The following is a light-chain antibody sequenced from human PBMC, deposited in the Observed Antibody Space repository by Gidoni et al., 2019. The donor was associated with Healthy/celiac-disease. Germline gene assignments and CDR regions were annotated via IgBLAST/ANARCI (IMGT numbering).Light chain of an antibody. Sequence: DIQMTQSPSSLSASVGDRVTITCRASQSISSYLNWYQQKPGKAPKLLIYAASSWQSGVPSRFSGSGSGTDFTLTISSLQPEDFATYYCQQSYSTPWTFVQGTKVEIK. J-gene: IGKJ1*01. CDR2: AAS. CDR1: QSISSY. V-gene: IGKV1-39*01. CDR3: QQSYSTPWT.